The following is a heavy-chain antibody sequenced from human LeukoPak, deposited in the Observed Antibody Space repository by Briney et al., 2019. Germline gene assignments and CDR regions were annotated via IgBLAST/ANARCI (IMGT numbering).Heavy chain of an antibody. Sequence: GASVKVSCKASGYTFTGYYMHWVRQAPGQRLEWMGWINPNSGGTNYAQKFQGRVAMTRDTSVSTAYMELSRLRSDDTAVYYCARARYCSSTSCSQVFDYWGQGTLVTVSS. CDR2: INPNSGGT. CDR1: GYTFTGYY. J-gene: IGHJ4*02. V-gene: IGHV1-2*02. D-gene: IGHD2-2*01. CDR3: ARARYCSSTSCSQVFDY.